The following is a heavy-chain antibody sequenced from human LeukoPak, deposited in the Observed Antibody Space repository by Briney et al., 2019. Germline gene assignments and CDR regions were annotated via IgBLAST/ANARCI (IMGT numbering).Heavy chain of an antibody. CDR2: IKQDGSEK. D-gene: IGHD3-10*01. V-gene: IGHV3-7*01. Sequence: GGSLRLSCAASGFTFSSYWMSWVRQAPGKGLEWVANIKQDGSEKYYVDSVKGRFTISRDNAKNSLYLQMNSLRAEDTAVYYCASRITMVRGVVGAFDIWGQGTMVTVSS. CDR3: ASRITMVRGVVGAFDI. CDR1: GFTFSSYW. J-gene: IGHJ3*02.